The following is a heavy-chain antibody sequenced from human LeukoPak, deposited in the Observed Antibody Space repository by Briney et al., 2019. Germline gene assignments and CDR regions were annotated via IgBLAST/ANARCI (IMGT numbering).Heavy chain of an antibody. CDR2: INPNSGGT. V-gene: IGHV1-2*02. Sequence: APVKVSCKASGYTFTGYYMHWVRQAPGQGLEWMGWINPNSGGTNYAQKFQGRVTMTRDTSISTAYMELSRLRSDDTAVYYCARGIFGGSGYYFSAFDIWGQGTMVTVSS. J-gene: IGHJ3*02. CDR3: ARGIFGGSGYYFSAFDI. D-gene: IGHD3-22*01. CDR1: GYTFTGYY.